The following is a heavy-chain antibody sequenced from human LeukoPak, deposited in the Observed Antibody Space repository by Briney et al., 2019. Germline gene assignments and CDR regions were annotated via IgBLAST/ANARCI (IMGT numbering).Heavy chain of an antibody. V-gene: IGHV1-2*02. Sequence: ASVKVSCKASGYTFTGYYMHWVRQAPGQGLEWMGWINPNSGGTNYAQKFQGRVTMTRDTSISTAFMELRRLTSDDTAVYYCARRVEQQLSSPGDWFDPWGQGTLVTVSP. J-gene: IGHJ5*02. CDR2: INPNSGGT. CDR3: ARRVEQQLSSPGDWFDP. D-gene: IGHD6-13*01. CDR1: GYTFTGYY.